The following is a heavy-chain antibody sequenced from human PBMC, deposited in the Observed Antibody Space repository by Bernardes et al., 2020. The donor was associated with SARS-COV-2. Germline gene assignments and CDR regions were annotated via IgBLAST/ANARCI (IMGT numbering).Heavy chain of an antibody. CDR3: ARLSHASGGYNWFDP. J-gene: IGHJ5*02. CDR2: IHPSGNT. V-gene: IGHV4-4*02. CDR1: SGSINNINW. D-gene: IGHD2-15*01. Sequence: SETLSLTCAVSSGSINNINWWTWVRQPPGKGLEWSGEIHPSGNTNYNPSLRSRVTMSLDTSTHQFSLTLSSVTAADTAVYYCARLSHASGGYNWFDPWGQGTLVTVSS.